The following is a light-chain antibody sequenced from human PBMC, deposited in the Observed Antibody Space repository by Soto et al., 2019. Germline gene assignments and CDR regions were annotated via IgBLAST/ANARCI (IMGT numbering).Light chain of an antibody. J-gene: IGKJ4*01. Sequence: EIVLTQSPGTLSLSPGERATLSCRASQSLVRYLAWYQQKPGQSPRLLIYDASTRAPGIPARFSGSGSGADFTLTISSLEPEDFAVYYCHQRSNWPLTFGGGTKVELK. CDR3: HQRSNWPLT. CDR2: DAS. V-gene: IGKV3-11*01. CDR1: QSLVRY.